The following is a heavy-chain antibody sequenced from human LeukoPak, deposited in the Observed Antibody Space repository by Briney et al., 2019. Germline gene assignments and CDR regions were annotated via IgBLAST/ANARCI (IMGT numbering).Heavy chain of an antibody. V-gene: IGHV1-8*01. J-gene: IGHJ2*01. Sequence: ASVKVSCKASGYTFTSYDINWVRQATGQGLEWMGWMNPNSGNTGYAQKFQGRVTMTRDTSINTVYMELSSLRSEDTAVYYCARLYNSEFWYFDLWGRGTQVTVSS. CDR1: GYTFTSYD. CDR2: MNPNSGNT. D-gene: IGHD6-25*01. CDR3: ARLYNSEFWYFDL.